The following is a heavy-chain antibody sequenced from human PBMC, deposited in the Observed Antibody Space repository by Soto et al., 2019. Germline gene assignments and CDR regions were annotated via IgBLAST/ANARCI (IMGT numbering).Heavy chain of an antibody. CDR1: RFTVSSNY. D-gene: IGHD2-2*02. Sequence: GGSLRLSCAAPRFTVSSNYMSWVRQAPGQGLEWVSVIYSGGSTYYADSVKGRFTISRDNSKNTLYLQMNSLRAEDTAVCYFARDFGYCSSTSCYTAYYYMDVWGKGT. V-gene: IGHV3-66*01. J-gene: IGHJ6*03. CDR3: ARDFGYCSSTSCYTAYYYMDV. CDR2: IYSGGST.